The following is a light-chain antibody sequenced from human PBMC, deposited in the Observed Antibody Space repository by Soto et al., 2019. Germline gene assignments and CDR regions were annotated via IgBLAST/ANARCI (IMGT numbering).Light chain of an antibody. CDR2: LGS. V-gene: IGKV2-28*01. Sequence: IVMPQSPLSLPVTPGEPASISCRSSQSLLHSNGYNYLDWYVQKPGQSPQLLSYLGSNRASGVPDRVSGSEAGTDFTLKISRVEAEDVGVYYCMQALQTPYTFGQGTKVDIK. J-gene: IGKJ2*01. CDR1: QSLLHSNGYNY. CDR3: MQALQTPYT.